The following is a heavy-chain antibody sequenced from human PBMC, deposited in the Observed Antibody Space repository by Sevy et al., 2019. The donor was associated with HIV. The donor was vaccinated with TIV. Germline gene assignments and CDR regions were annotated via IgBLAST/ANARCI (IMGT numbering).Heavy chain of an antibody. J-gene: IGHJ5*02. CDR2: ISSSGSSI. D-gene: IGHD2-8*01. CDR3: TRNGGAFDNGFDP. Sequence: GWSLRLSCTASGFTFSSYDMNWVRQAPGKGLEWVSKISSSGSSIYYADSVKGRLTISRDNAKNSLNLQMNSLRAEDTAVYYCTRNGGAFDNGFDPWGQGTLVTVSS. V-gene: IGHV3-48*03. CDR1: GFTFSSYD.